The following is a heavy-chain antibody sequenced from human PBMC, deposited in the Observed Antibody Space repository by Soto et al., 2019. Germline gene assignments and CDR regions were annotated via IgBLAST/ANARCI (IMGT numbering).Heavy chain of an antibody. D-gene: IGHD6-19*01. Sequence: QVQLVQSGAEVKKPGASVKVSCKASGYTFTGYYMHWVRQAPGQGLEWMGWINPNSGGTNYAQKLQGRVTMTTDTSTSTAYMELRSLRSDDTAVYYCARDRALYSSGWAYYYYGMDVWGQGTTVTVSS. CDR1: GYTFTGYY. V-gene: IGHV1-2*02. CDR3: ARDRALYSSGWAYYYYGMDV. J-gene: IGHJ6*02. CDR2: INPNSGGT.